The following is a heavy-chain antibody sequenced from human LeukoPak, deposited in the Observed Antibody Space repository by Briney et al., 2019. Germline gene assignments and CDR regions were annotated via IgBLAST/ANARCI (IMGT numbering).Heavy chain of an antibody. CDR1: GYTFTGHY. V-gene: IGHV1-2*02. Sequence: ASVKVSCKASGYTFTGHYMHWVRQAPGQRLEWMGWINPNSGGTNYAQKFQGRVTMTRDTSISTAYMELSRLRSDDTAVYYCARSGSSWSLIIDYWGQGTLVTVSS. D-gene: IGHD6-13*01. CDR2: INPNSGGT. CDR3: ARSGSSWSLIIDY. J-gene: IGHJ4*02.